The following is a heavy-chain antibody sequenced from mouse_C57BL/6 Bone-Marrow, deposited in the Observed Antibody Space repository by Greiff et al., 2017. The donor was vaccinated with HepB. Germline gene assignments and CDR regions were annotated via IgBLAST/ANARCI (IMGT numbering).Heavy chain of an antibody. CDR1: GFTFSSYA. CDR3: ARGGRRFAY. D-gene: IGHD1-1*01. CDR2: ISDGGSYT. V-gene: IGHV5-4*03. J-gene: IGHJ3*01. Sequence: EVKVVESGGGLVKPGGSLKLSCAASGFTFSSYAMSWVRQTPEKRLEWVATISDGGSYTYYPDNVKGRFTISRDNAKNNLYLQMSHLKSEDTAMYYCARGGRRFAYWGQGTRVTVSA.